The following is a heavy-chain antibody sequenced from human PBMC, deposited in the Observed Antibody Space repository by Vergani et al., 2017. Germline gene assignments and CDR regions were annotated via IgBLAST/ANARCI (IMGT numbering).Heavy chain of an antibody. Sequence: EVMLVQSGAEVKKPGESLKISCKYSESSFISNEIAWVRQLSGKGLQWRRDINPIDSKIAYSPSFQGQAIMSLDKSITTAYLQWRSLKASDTAIYYCTGHVPCGDGACLHFDHWGRGTQVTVSS. CDR2: INPIDSKI. J-gene: IGHJ4*02. CDR1: ESSFISNE. CDR3: TGHVPCGDGACLHFDH. D-gene: IGHD2-21*01. V-gene: IGHV5-51*01.